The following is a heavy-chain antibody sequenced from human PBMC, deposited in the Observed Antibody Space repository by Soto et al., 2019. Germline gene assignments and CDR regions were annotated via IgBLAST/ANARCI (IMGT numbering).Heavy chain of an antibody. Sequence: TSETLSLTCTVSGGSISSYYWSWIRQPPGKGLEWIGYIYYSGSTNYNPSLKSRVTISVDTSKNQFSLKLSSVTAADTAVYYCARDSENSDYYYGMDVWGQGTTVTVSS. CDR2: IYYSGST. J-gene: IGHJ6*02. CDR3: ARDSENSDYYYGMDV. V-gene: IGHV4-59*01. CDR1: GGSISSYY.